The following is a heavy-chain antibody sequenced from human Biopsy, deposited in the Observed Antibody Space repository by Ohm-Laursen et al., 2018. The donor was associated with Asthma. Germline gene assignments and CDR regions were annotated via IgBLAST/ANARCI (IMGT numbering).Heavy chain of an antibody. D-gene: IGHD6-19*01. CDR3: AKDLSKAVGGSNDYYYGMDV. J-gene: IGHJ6*02. Sequence: SLRLSCAASGFSFSDYYMTWMRQAPGKGLEWVSAISGGGGGTKYADSVKGRFTISRDNSKNTLSLQMSSLRAEDTALYYCAKDLSKAVGGSNDYYYGMDVWGQGTTVTVAS. CDR2: ISGGGGGT. V-gene: IGHV3-23*01. CDR1: GFSFSDYY.